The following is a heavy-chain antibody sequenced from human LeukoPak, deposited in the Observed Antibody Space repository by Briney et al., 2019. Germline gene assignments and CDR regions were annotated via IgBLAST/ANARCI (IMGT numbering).Heavy chain of an antibody. CDR1: GFTFGDYA. J-gene: IGHJ4*02. V-gene: IGHV3-9*01. Sequence: PGGSLRLSCAASGFTFGDYAVHWVRQAPGKGLEWVSGISWNSGSIGYADSVKGRFTISRDNAKNSLYLQMNSLRAEDTALYYCAKGPYGSGSYYFDYWGQGTLVTVSS. CDR3: AKGPYGSGSYYFDY. CDR2: ISWNSGSI. D-gene: IGHD3-10*01.